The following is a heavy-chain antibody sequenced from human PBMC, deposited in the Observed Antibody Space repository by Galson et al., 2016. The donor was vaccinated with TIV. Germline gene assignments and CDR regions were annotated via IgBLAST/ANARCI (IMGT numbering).Heavy chain of an antibody. Sequence: SVKVSCKASGYTFIGNYMHWVRQAPGQGLEWMGWINPKSGDTSYAQKFQDWVNMTRDMSISTVYMELSRLRSDDTAVYYCARIVYGSSALDVWGQGTTVTVSS. D-gene: IGHD4-17*01. CDR1: GYTFIGNY. J-gene: IGHJ6*02. V-gene: IGHV1-2*04. CDR2: INPKSGDT. CDR3: ARIVYGSSALDV.